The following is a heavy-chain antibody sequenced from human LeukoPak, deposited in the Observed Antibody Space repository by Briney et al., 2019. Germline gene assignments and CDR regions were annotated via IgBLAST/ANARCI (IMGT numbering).Heavy chain of an antibody. J-gene: IGHJ4*02. Sequence: GGSLRLSCVASGVTISDAWMSWVRQAPGKGLEWVGRIKSKSDGGTTDYAAPVTDRFIISRDDSKNTLFLQMNSLEADGTAVYYCTTGGHYFGSWGQGTLVIVSS. V-gene: IGHV3-15*01. CDR2: IKSKSDGGTT. CDR1: GVTISDAW. D-gene: IGHD3-10*01. CDR3: TTGGHYFGS.